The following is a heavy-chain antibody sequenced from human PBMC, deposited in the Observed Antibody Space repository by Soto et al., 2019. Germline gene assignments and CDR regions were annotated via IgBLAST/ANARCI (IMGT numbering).Heavy chain of an antibody. J-gene: IGHJ4*02. V-gene: IGHV1-69*13. CDR2: IIPIFGTA. D-gene: IGHD4-17*01. Sequence: ASVKVSCKASGGTFSSYAISWVRQAPGQGLEWMGGIIPIFGTANYAQKFQGRVTITADESTSTAYMELSSLRSEDTAVYYCARATTVTTPFDYWGQGTLVTVSS. CDR3: ARATTVTTPFDY. CDR1: GGTFSSYA.